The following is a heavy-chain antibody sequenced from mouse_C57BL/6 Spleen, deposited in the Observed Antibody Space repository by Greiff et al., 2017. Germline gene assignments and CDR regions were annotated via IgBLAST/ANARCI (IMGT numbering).Heavy chain of an antibody. CDR1: GFTFSDYG. D-gene: IGHD2-4*01. Sequence: DVKLVESGGGLVKPGGSLKLSCAASGFTFSDYGMHWVRQAPEKGLEWVAYISSGSSTIYYADTVKGRFTISRDNAKNTLFLQMTSLRSEDTAMYYCAREGLRLYAMDYWGQGTSVTVSS. J-gene: IGHJ4*01. CDR3: AREGLRLYAMDY. V-gene: IGHV5-17*01. CDR2: ISSGSSTI.